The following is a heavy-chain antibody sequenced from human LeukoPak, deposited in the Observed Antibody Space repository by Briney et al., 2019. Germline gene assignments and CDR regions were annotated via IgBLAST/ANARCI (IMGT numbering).Heavy chain of an antibody. Sequence: GGSLRLSCAASGFSFSNYGMHWVRQAPGKGLEWVAYIRYDGGNEYYGDSVKGRFTVSRESSSNTLFLQMDSLQPEDTANYFCAKDQGSHANDVSDGLDIWGQGTMVTVSS. CDR3: AKDQGSHANDVSDGLDI. CDR2: IRYDGGNE. CDR1: GFSFSNYG. D-gene: IGHD1-1*01. V-gene: IGHV3-30*02. J-gene: IGHJ3*02.